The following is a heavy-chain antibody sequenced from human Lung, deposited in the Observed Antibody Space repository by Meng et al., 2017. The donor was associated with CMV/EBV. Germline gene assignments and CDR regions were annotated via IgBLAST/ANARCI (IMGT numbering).Heavy chain of an antibody. V-gene: IGHV1-46*01. CDR2: INPSGGST. D-gene: IGHD6-13*01. CDR1: GYTFTSYY. CDR3: ARDLAAAGTGSGWDYYYYGMDV. Sequence: ASXXVSXKASGYTFTSYYMHWVRQAPGQGLEWMGIINPSGGSTSYAQKFQGRVTMTRDTSTSTVYMELSSLRSEDTAVYYCARDLAAAGTGSGWDYYYYGMDVWXQGTTVTVSS. J-gene: IGHJ6*02.